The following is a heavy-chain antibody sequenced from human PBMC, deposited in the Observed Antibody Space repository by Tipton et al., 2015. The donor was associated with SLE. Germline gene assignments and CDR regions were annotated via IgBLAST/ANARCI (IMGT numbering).Heavy chain of an antibody. Sequence: TLSLTCAVSGYSISSGYYWGWIRQPPGKGLEWIGSIYHSGSTYYNPSLKSRVTISVDTSMNQFSLKLSSVTAADTAVYYCAGITVTTFDYWGQGTLVTVSS. CDR1: GYSISSGYY. J-gene: IGHJ4*02. CDR3: AGITVTTFDY. CDR2: IYHSGST. D-gene: IGHD4-11*01. V-gene: IGHV4-38-2*01.